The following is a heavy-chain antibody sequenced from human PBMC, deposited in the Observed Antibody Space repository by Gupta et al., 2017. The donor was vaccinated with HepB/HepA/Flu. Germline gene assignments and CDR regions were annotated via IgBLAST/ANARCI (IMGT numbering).Heavy chain of an antibody. CDR1: GFTFSGYA. J-gene: IGHJ4*02. CDR2: LSGSGGAT. Sequence: EVQLLESGGGLVQSGGSLRLSCAASGFTFSGYAMSWVRQAPGKGLEVVSSLSGSGGATYYADSVKGRFTISRDNSKNTLFLQMNSLRVDYTAVYYCAKNVTTYFDYWGQGLRVTVSS. D-gene: IGHD1-14*01. CDR3: AKNVTTYFDY. V-gene: IGHV3-23*01.